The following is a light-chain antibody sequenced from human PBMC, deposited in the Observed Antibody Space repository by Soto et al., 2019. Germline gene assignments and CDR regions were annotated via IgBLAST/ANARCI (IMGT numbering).Light chain of an antibody. CDR2: KAS. CDR1: ESVKSW. J-gene: IGKJ1*01. Sequence: IQMTHSPSALPASIGDRVTINCRASESVKSWLAWYQQKAGKAPKFLIYKASTLESGVPSRFSGSGSGTEFTLTISSLQPDDFATYYCQQNNTTPRTFGQGTKVDIK. CDR3: QQNNTTPRT. V-gene: IGKV1-5*03.